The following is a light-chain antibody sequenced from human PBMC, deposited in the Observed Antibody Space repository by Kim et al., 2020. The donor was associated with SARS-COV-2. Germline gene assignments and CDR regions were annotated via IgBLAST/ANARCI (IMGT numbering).Light chain of an antibody. Sequence: GHSVTLSATGTRSDVGSYNRVSWYQQAPGTAPNLMIYEVTNRPSGVPDRFSGSKSGNTASLTISGLQAEDEADYYCGSYRSTGTLLFGGGTQLTVL. CDR2: EVT. CDR1: RSDVGSYNR. J-gene: IGLJ3*02. CDR3: GSYRSTGTLL. V-gene: IGLV2-18*02.